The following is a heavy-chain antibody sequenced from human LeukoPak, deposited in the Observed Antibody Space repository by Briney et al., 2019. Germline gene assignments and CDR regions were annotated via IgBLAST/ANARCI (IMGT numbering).Heavy chain of an antibody. CDR3: ARPPSITNPYYGLDV. J-gene: IGHJ6*02. Sequence: GGSLRLSCAASGFTFSSYDMNWVRQAPGKGLEWVSYISSSGSSIYYADSVKGRFTISRDNAKNSLCLQMNSLRVEDTAVYYCARPPSITNPYYGLDVWGQGTTVTVSS. CDR2: ISSSGSSI. V-gene: IGHV3-48*03. CDR1: GFTFSSYD. D-gene: IGHD3-3*01.